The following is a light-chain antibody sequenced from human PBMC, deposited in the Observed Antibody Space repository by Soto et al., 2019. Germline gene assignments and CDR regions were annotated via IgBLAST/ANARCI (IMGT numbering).Light chain of an antibody. CDR1: QIIXRR. CDR2: DAS. CDR3: QQSKSYGT. Sequence: LRMTTSPSTLSASLGDKVAIICRASQIIXRRLSWYQQKPRKAHKLMIYDASSLVSWVPSRFSGSGAGTEFTLTISSLQPDECATYYCQQSKSYGTFGQGTKV. V-gene: IGKV1-5*02. J-gene: IGKJ1*01.